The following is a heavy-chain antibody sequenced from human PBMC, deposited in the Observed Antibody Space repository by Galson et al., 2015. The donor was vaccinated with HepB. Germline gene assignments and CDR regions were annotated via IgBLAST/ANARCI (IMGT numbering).Heavy chain of an antibody. CDR3: AKDIRRDRDAFDI. V-gene: IGHV3-9*01. CDR1: GFTFDDYA. J-gene: IGHJ3*02. CDR2: ISWNSGSR. Sequence: LRLSCAASGFTFDDYAMHWVRQVPGKGLEWVSGISWNSGSRDYADSVKGRFTISRGNGKNSLYLQMNSLRTEDTALYYCAKDIRRDRDAFDIWGQGTMVTVSS.